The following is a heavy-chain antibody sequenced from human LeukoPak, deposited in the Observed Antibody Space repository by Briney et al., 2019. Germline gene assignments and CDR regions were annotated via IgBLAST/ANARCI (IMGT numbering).Heavy chain of an antibody. J-gene: IGHJ4*02. V-gene: IGHV4-31*03. CDR2: TYYSGST. D-gene: IGHD6-19*01. CDR1: GGSISSGGYY. CDR3: ARLLAVAARRPIDY. Sequence: SQTLSLTCTVSGGSISSGGYYWSWIRQHPGKGLEWIGYTYYSGSTYYNPSLKSRVTISVDTSKNQFSLKLSSVTAADTAVYYCARLLAVAARRPIDYWGQGTLVTVSS.